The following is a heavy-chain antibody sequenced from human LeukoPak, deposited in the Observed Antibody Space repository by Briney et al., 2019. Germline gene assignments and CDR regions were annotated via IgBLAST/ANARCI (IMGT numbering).Heavy chain of an antibody. CDR1: GFSLSTSGMC. CDR2: IDWDDDK. D-gene: IGHD3/OR15-3a*01. CDR3: ARLGNRRTHFDY. V-gene: IGHV2-70*11. J-gene: IGHJ4*02. Sequence: SGPTLVNPTQTLTLTCTFSGFSLSTSGMCVSWIRQPPGKAQEWLARIDWDDDKYYNTSLETRLTISKDTSRNQVVLTVTNMDPVDTATYYCARLGNRRTHFDYWGQGIPVTVSS.